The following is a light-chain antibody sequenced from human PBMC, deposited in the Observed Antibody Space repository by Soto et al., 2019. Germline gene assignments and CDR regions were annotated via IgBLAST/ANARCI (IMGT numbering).Light chain of an antibody. CDR3: QQGHSTPYT. CDR1: QNIRTY. CDR2: SAS. V-gene: IGKV1-39*01. Sequence: DIQMTQSPYSLSASVGDSVTITCRASQNIRTYLNWYQQKPGRAPKLLIHSASALPSGVPSRFSGSGSGTEFTLTMSGLQPDDFATYYCQQGHSTPYTFGQGTKVEIK. J-gene: IGKJ2*01.